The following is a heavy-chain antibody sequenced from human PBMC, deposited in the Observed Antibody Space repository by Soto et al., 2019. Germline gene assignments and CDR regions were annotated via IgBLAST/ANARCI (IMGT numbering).Heavy chain of an antibody. CDR1: GFTFSSYA. CDR2: ISGSGGST. Sequence: GGSLRLSCAASGFTFSSYAMSWVRQAPGKGLEWVSAISGSGGSTYYADSVKGRFTISRDNSKNTLYLQMNSLRAEDTAVYYCAEATSSRGYSGYDRNWGRGTLVTVSS. J-gene: IGHJ4*02. D-gene: IGHD5-12*01. CDR3: AEATSSRGYSGYDRN. V-gene: IGHV3-23*01.